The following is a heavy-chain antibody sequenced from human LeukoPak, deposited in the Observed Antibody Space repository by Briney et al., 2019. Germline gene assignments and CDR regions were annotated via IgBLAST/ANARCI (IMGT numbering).Heavy chain of an antibody. Sequence: PSETLSLTCAVSGYSISSGYYWGWIRPPPGKGLEWIGSIYHSGSTYYNPSLKSRVTISVDMSKNHFSLKLSSVTAADTAVYYCAGWGREYYDILTRSYYFDYWGQGTLVTVSS. CDR3: AGWGREYYDILTRSYYFDY. CDR1: GYSISSGYY. J-gene: IGHJ4*02. D-gene: IGHD3-9*01. V-gene: IGHV4-38-2*01. CDR2: IYHSGST.